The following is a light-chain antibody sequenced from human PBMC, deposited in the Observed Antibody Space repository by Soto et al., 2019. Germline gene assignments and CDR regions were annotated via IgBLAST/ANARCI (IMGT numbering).Light chain of an antibody. Sequence: DIQMTQSPSTLSASVGDRVTITCRARQSISVYLAWYQQRPREAPKLLIYGGSSLESGVPSRFSGSGSGTEFTLTISSLQPTDFATYYWHQYATSSPTFGQGTKLEI. J-gene: IGKJ2*01. V-gene: IGKV1-5*01. CDR3: HQYATSSPT. CDR2: GGS. CDR1: QSISVY.